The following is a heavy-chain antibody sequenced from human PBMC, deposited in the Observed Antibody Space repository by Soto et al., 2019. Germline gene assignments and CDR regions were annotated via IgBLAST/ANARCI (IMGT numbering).Heavy chain of an antibody. CDR3: AKGAYSSSLDY. V-gene: IGHV3-30*18. J-gene: IGHJ4*02. Sequence: QVQLVESGRGVVQPGRSLRLSCAASGFTFSSYGMHWVRQAPGKGLEWVAVISYDGSNKYYADSVKGRFTISRDNSKNTLYLQMNSLRAEDTAVYYCAKGAYSSSLDYWGQGTLVTVSS. CDR2: ISYDGSNK. D-gene: IGHD6-6*01. CDR1: GFTFSSYG.